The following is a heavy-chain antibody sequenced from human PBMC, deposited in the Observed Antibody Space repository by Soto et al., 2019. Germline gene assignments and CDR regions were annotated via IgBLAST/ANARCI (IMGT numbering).Heavy chain of an antibody. CDR2: INPSGGST. Sequence: QVQLVQSGAEVKKPGASVKVSCKASGYTFTSYYMHWVRQAPGQGLEWMGIINPSGGSTSYAQKFQGRVTMTRDTSTSTVYMERSSLGSEDTAVYYCARTPAAGTLLNYYYYGMDVWGQGTTVTVSS. J-gene: IGHJ6*02. CDR3: ARTPAAGTLLNYYYYGMDV. CDR1: GYTFTSYY. V-gene: IGHV1-46*01. D-gene: IGHD6-13*01.